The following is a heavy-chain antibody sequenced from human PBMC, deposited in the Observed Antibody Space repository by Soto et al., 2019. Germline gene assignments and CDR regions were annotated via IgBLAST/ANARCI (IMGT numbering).Heavy chain of an antibody. Sequence: QVQLVQSGAEVKKPGASVKVSCKASGYTFTSYGISWVRQAPGQGLEWMGWSSGYNGNTNYAQKFQGRVTMTTDTSTSTAYMELRSLRSDDTAVYYCATAYCGGDCFKQGYYYYGMDVWGQGTTVTVSS. D-gene: IGHD2-21*02. CDR2: SSGYNGNT. J-gene: IGHJ6*02. V-gene: IGHV1-18*01. CDR1: GYTFTSYG. CDR3: ATAYCGGDCFKQGYYYYGMDV.